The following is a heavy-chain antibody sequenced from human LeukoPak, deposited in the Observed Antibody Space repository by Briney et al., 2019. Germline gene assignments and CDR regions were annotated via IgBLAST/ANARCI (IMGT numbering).Heavy chain of an antibody. D-gene: IGHD2-15*01. V-gene: IGHV4-39*07. CDR1: GGSISSSSYY. CDR3: ARARCSGRSCYYFDY. J-gene: IGHJ4*02. Sequence: SETLSLTCTVSGGSISSSSYYWGWIRQPPGKGLEWIGSIYYSGSTYYNPSLKSRVTISVDTSKNQFSLKLSSVTAADTAVYYCARARCSGRSCYYFDYWGQGTLVTVSS. CDR2: IYYSGST.